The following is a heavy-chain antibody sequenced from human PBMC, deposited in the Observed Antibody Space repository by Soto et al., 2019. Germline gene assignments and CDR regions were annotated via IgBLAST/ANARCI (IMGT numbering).Heavy chain of an antibody. Sequence: QVQLVQSGAEVKKPGASVKVSCKASGYTFTSYGISWVRQAPGQGLEWMGWISAYNGNTNYAQKLQGRVTMTTDTSTSTAYMELRSLRSDDTAVYYCARDALDYYYDSSGYPPFDYWGQGTLVTVSS. D-gene: IGHD3-22*01. V-gene: IGHV1-18*01. CDR1: GYTFTSYG. CDR2: ISAYNGNT. CDR3: ARDALDYYYDSSGYPPFDY. J-gene: IGHJ4*02.